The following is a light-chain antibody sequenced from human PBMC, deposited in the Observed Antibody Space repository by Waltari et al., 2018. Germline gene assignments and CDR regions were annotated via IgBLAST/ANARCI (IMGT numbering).Light chain of an antibody. J-gene: IGLJ2*01. V-gene: IGLV3-9*01. CDR1: NIGSKN. CDR3: QVCDSNAVV. Sequence: SYELTQPPSVFVALGQTARIPCVENNIGSKNVHWYKQTPAKAPVLVIYRYSKRPSAIPGRFACSNSGNAALLTTSSAEEEDDAYYYCQVCDSNAVVFGGGTNLTVL. CDR2: RYS.